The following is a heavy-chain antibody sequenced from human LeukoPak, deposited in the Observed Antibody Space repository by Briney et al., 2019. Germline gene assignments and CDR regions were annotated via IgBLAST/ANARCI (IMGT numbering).Heavy chain of an antibody. CDR3: AKDLTMIVVVIGYFDY. CDR2: INSDGSST. Sequence: GGSLRLSCAASGFTFSSYWMHWVRQAPGKGLVWVSRINSDGSSTSYADSVKGRFTISRGNSKNTLYLQMNSLRAEDTAVYYCAKDLTMIVVVIGYFDYWGQGTLVTVSS. D-gene: IGHD3-22*01. CDR1: GFTFSSYW. J-gene: IGHJ4*02. V-gene: IGHV3-74*01.